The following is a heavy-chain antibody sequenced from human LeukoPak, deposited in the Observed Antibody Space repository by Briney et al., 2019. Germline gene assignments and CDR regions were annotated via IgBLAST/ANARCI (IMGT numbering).Heavy chain of an antibody. CDR2: INHSGST. V-gene: IGHV4-34*01. CDR1: GGSFSGYY. Sequence: SETLSLTCAVYGGSFSGYYWSWIRQPPGKGLEWIGEINHSGSTNYNPSLKSRVTISVDTSKNQFSLKLSSVTAADTAVHYCALRCSSTSCTSVWYFDLWGRGTLVTVSS. J-gene: IGHJ2*01. D-gene: IGHD2-2*01. CDR3: ALRCSSTSCTSVWYFDL.